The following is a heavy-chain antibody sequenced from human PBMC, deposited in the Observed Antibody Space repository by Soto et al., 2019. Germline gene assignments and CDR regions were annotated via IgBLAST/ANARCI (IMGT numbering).Heavy chain of an antibody. CDR1: GYTFTGYY. J-gene: IGHJ5*02. D-gene: IGHD6-13*01. CDR3: ARGGYSSSWPYNWFGP. Sequence: ASVKVSCKASGYTFTGYYMHWVRQAPGQGLEWMGWINPNSGGTNYAQKFQGWVTMTRDTSISTAYMELSRLRSDDTAVYYCARGGYSSSWPYNWFGPWGQGTLVTVSS. V-gene: IGHV1-2*04. CDR2: INPNSGGT.